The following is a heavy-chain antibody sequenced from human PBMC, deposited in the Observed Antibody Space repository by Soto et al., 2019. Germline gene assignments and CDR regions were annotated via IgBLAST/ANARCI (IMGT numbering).Heavy chain of an antibody. CDR3: GRVWGGAFDM. J-gene: IGHJ3*02. CDR2: IYYSGST. V-gene: IGHV4-59*01. Sequence: QVQLQESGPGLVKPSETLSLTCTVSGGSISSYYWSWIRQPPGKGLEWIGYIYYSGSTNYNPSLRSRITTSVDSSRNQFSLMLSSVTAEQAVLYYCGRVWGGAFDMWGRGTMVTVSS. CDR1: GGSISSYY. D-gene: IGHD3-16*01.